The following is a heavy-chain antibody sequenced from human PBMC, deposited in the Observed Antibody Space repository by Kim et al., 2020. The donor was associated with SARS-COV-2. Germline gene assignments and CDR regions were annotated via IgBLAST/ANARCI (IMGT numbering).Heavy chain of an antibody. J-gene: IGHJ6*02. CDR1: GFTFRTFA. CDR2: IRTSGET. D-gene: IGHD6-6*01. CDR3: SRSYSRSSAGFYYYFYGMDV. Sequence: GGSLRLSCAASGFTFRTFAIHWVRQAPGKGLEWVASIRTSGETTYSVSVKDRFTTSRENGPNSVYLQMNSLRAGDTSVYYCSRSYSRSSAGFYYYFYGMDVWGRGTTVTVS. V-gene: IGHV3-13*01.